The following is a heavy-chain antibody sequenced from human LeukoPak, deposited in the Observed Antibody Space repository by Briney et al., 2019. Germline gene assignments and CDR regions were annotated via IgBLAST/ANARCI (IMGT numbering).Heavy chain of an antibody. CDR2: IYTSGST. Sequence: PSETLSLTCTVSGGSISSGSYSWSWIRQPAGKGLEWIGRIYTSGSTNYNPSLKSRFTISVDTSKNQFSLKLSSVTAADTAVYYCARGRGSNYDFWSGYYTGVFDYWGQGTLVTVSS. CDR1: GGSISSGSYS. CDR3: ARGRGSNYDFWSGYYTGVFDY. V-gene: IGHV4-61*02. J-gene: IGHJ4*02. D-gene: IGHD3-3*01.